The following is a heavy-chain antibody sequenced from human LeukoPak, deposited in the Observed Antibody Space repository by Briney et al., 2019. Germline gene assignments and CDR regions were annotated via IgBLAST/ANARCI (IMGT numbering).Heavy chain of an antibody. V-gene: IGHV4-31*03. CDR1: GGSIASDNYF. Sequence: SQTLSLTCTVSGGSIASDNYFWSWIRQHPEKGLEWIGYIFYSGTTYYNPSLKSRVTISVDTSKNQFSLKLNSVIAADTAVYYCAREVNEPASADAFDIWGQGTMVTVSS. CDR2: IFYSGTT. D-gene: IGHD2-2*01. CDR3: AREVNEPASADAFDI. J-gene: IGHJ3*02.